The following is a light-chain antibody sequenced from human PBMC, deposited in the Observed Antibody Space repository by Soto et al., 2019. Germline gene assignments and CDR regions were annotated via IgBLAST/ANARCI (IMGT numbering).Light chain of an antibody. CDR2: RTS. CDR3: QQFSSYPLT. Sequence: EIVLTQSPGTLSLSPGERVSLSCRASQSVSSDNLAWYQQKPGQAPRLLMFRTSSRATGIPDRFSGGGSGTDFTLTISRLEPEDFAVYYCQQFSSYPLTFGGGTK. J-gene: IGKJ4*01. CDR1: QSVSSDN. V-gene: IGKV3-20*01.